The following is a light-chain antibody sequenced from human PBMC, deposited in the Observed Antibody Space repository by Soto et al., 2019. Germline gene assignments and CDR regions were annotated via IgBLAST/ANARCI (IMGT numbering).Light chain of an antibody. Sequence: LLLTQSPGTLSLSPGERATLSCWASQSVHSRYLSWYQQKVGQAPRLLIYAASNRATGIPDRFSGSGSGTDFTLTISRLQPEDFAVYYCQQFDGSQWTVGQGTKVDSK. CDR2: AAS. CDR3: QQFDGSQWT. J-gene: IGKJ1*01. CDR1: QSVHSRY. V-gene: IGKV3-20*01.